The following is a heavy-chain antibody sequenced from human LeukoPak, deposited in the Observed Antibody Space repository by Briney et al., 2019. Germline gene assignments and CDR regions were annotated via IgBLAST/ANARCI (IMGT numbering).Heavy chain of an antibody. CDR1: GYTFTSYY. CDR3: ARDSGAGYCSGGSCLHHAFDI. CDR2: INPSGGST. Sequence: GASVKVSCKASGYTFTSYYMHWVRQAPGQGLEWMGIINPSGGSTSYAQKFQGRVTMTRDTSTSTVYMELCSLRSEDTAVYYCARDSGAGYCSGGSCLHHAFDIWGQGTMVTVSS. J-gene: IGHJ3*02. V-gene: IGHV1-46*01. D-gene: IGHD2-15*01.